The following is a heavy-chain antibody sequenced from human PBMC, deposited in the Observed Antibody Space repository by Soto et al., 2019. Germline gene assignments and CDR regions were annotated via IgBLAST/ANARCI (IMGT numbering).Heavy chain of an antibody. CDR2: IYYSGST. V-gene: IGHV4-59*01. J-gene: IGHJ4*02. CDR1: GGSISSYY. D-gene: IGHD1-26*01. Sequence: QVQLQESGPGLVKPSETLSLTCTVSGGSISSYYWSWIRQPPGKGLEWIGYIYYSGSTNYNPSLKSRVTISVDTSKNQFSLKLSSVTAADTAVYYCARAIVGATTLVYFDYWGQGTLVTVSS. CDR3: ARAIVGATTLVYFDY.